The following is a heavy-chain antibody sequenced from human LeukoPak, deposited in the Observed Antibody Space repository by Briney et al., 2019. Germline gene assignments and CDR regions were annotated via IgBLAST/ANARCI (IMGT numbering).Heavy chain of an antibody. CDR2: IYTSGST. CDR3: ARGSYDSSDPRAFDI. J-gene: IGHJ3*02. V-gene: IGHV4-4*07. Sequence: SETLSLTSTVSGGSISSYYWSWIRQPAGKGLEWIGRIYTSGSTNYNPSLKSRVTMSVDTSKNQFSLKLSSVTAADTAVYYCARGSYDSSDPRAFDIWGQGTMVTVSS. D-gene: IGHD3-22*01. CDR1: GGSISSYY.